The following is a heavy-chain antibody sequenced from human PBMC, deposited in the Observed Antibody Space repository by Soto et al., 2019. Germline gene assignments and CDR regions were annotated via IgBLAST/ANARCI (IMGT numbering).Heavy chain of an antibody. D-gene: IGHD3-9*01. CDR3: ARGTPTLYYDILTGYYPAGPFDY. V-gene: IGHV4-39*01. CDR1: GGSISSSSYY. CDR2: IYYSGST. Sequence: SETLSLTCTVSGGSISSSSYYWGWIRQPPGKGLEWIGSIYYSGSTYYNPSLKSRVTISVDTSKNQFSLKLSSVTAADTAVYYCARGTPTLYYDILTGYYPAGPFDYWGQGTLVTVSS. J-gene: IGHJ4*02.